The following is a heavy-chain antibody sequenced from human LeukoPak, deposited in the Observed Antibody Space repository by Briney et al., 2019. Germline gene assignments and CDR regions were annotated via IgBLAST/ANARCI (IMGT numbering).Heavy chain of an antibody. Sequence: SVTLSLTCTVSGGSISNYYWSWIRQPAGKGLEWIGRIYTGGSTNYNPPLKSRVTMSVDTSKNQFSLKVSSVTAADTAVYYCARGGGTSWLDYWGQGTLVIVSS. V-gene: IGHV4-4*07. CDR1: GGSISNYY. D-gene: IGHD6-13*01. CDR2: IYTGGST. CDR3: ARGGGTSWLDY. J-gene: IGHJ4*02.